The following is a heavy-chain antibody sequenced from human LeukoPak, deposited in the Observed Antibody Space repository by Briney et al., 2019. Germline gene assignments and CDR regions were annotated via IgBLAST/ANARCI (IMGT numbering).Heavy chain of an antibody. CDR2: ISWNSGSI. Sequence: GGSLRLSCAASGFTFDDYAMHWVRQAPGKGLEWVSGISWNSGSIGYADSAKGRFTISRDNAKNTLYLQMNSLRAEDTAVYYCAKEEPRVDAFDIWGQGTMVTVSS. V-gene: IGHV3-9*01. CDR3: AKEEPRVDAFDI. J-gene: IGHJ3*02. CDR1: GFTFDDYA. D-gene: IGHD1-14*01.